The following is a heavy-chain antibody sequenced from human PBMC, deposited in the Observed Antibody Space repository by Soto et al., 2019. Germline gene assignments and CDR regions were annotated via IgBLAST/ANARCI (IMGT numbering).Heavy chain of an antibody. CDR3: ARGYCSGGSCPSWFEP. CDR2: IYYSGST. V-gene: IGHV4-59*01. CDR1: GGSISSYY. Sequence: PSETLSLTCTVSGGSISSYYWRWIRQPPGKGLEWIGYIYYSGSTNYNPSLKSRVTISVDTSKNQFSLKLSSVTAADTAVYYCARGYCSGGSCPSWFEPWGQGTLVTVSS. D-gene: IGHD2-15*01. J-gene: IGHJ5*02.